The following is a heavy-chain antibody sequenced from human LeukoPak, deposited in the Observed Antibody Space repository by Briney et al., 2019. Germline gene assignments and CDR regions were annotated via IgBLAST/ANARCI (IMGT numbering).Heavy chain of an antibody. CDR1: GFSFGSYW. CDR3: ASDGHPFES. CDR2: INQDGSEK. Sequence: GGSLRLSCAASGFSFGSYWMSWVREAPGKGLEGVANINQDGSEKYYVDSVKGRFTISRDNARNSLFLQMNSLRAQDTAVYYCASDGHPFESWGQGTLVTVSS. J-gene: IGHJ5*01. V-gene: IGHV3-7*01.